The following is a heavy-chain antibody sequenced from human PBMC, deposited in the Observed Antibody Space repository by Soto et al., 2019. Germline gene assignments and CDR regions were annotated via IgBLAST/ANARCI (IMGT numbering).Heavy chain of an antibody. CDR3: ARKPETGTTVPFDY. D-gene: IGHD1-1*01. CDR1: GFTFSSYG. CDR2: ISYDGSEK. J-gene: IGHJ4*02. V-gene: IGHV3-30*03. Sequence: QVQLVESGGGVVQPGRSLRLSCAASGFTFSSYGMHWVHQAPGKGLEWVAVISYDGSEKYHADSVKGRFTISRDNSKNTLYLQMNSLRAEDTAVYYCARKPETGTTVPFDYWGQGTLVTVSS.